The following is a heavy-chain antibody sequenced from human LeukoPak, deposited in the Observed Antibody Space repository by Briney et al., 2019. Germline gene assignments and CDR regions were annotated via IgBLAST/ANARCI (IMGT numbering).Heavy chain of an antibody. CDR3: ASLSIDDWFDP. Sequence: PLETLSLTCTVSGGSISSGSYYWSWIRQPAGKGLEWIGRIYTSGSTNYNPSLKSRVTISVDTSKNQFSLKLSSVTAADTAVYYCASLSIDDWFDPWGQGTLVTVSS. CDR2: IYTSGST. J-gene: IGHJ5*02. V-gene: IGHV4-61*02. D-gene: IGHD2/OR15-2a*01. CDR1: GGSISSGSYY.